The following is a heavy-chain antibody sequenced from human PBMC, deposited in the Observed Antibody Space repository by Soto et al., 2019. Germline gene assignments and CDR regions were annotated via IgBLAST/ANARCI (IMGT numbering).Heavy chain of an antibody. J-gene: IGHJ6*02. V-gene: IGHV5-51*01. CDR1: GYSFTSYW. CDR3: ARFRHMVRGVKWGVHGMDV. Sequence: EVQLVQSGAEVKKPGESLKISCKGSGYSFTSYWIGWVRQMPGNGLEWMGIIYPGDSDTRYSPTFQGQVTISADKSISTAYLQWSSVKASDTAMYYCARFRHMVRGVKWGVHGMDVCGQGTTVTVSS. D-gene: IGHD3-10*01. CDR2: IYPGDSDT.